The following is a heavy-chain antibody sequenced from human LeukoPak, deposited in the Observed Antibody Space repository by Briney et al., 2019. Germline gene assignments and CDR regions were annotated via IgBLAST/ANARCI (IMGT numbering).Heavy chain of an antibody. CDR1: GGSISYY. CDR2: IYYSGST. CDR3: ARDLAYYYYYMDV. J-gene: IGHJ6*03. Sequence: SETLSLTCTVSGGSISYYWGWIRQPPGKGLEWIGSIYYSGSTYYNPSLKSRVTISVDTSKNQFSLKLSSVTAADTAVYYCARDLAYYYYYMDVWGKGTTVTISS. V-gene: IGHV4-39*01.